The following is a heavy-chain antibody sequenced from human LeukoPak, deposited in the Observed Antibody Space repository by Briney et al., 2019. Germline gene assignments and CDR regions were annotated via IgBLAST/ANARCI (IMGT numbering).Heavy chain of an antibody. CDR3: VRVGVSTVTTARNYYYYYYMDV. CDR1: GYTFSSYD. Sequence: ASVKVSCKASGYTFSSYDISWVRQATGQGIEWMGWMNPNSGNTGYAQNFQGRLTMTRNTSISTVYMELSSLRSEDTAVYYCVRVGVSTVTTARNYYYYYYMDVWGKGTTVTISS. J-gene: IGHJ6*03. D-gene: IGHD4-17*01. V-gene: IGHV1-8*01. CDR2: MNPNSGNT.